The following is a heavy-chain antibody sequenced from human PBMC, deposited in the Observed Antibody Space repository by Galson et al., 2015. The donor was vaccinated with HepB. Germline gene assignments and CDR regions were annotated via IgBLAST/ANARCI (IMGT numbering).Heavy chain of an antibody. J-gene: IGHJ4*02. CDR1: GFTFSSYA. CDR3: ARVSSGWYHFDY. CDR2: ISSNGGST. V-gene: IGHV3-64*01. D-gene: IGHD6-19*01. Sequence: SLRLSCAASGFTFSSYAMHWVRQAPGKGLEYVSAISSNGGSTYYANSVKGRFTISRDNSKNTLYLQMGSLRAEDMAVYYCARVSSGWYHFDYWGQGTLVTVSS.